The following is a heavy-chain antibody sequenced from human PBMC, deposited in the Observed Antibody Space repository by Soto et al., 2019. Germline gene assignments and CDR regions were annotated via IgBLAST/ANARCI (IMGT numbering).Heavy chain of an antibody. Sequence: SETLSLTCVVSGGSFSTYYYNWIRQSPGKGLEWIGEINHSGSNNYSPSLKSRVTMSLDTSKNQFSLKLTSVTAADTAVYYCARGGSNDWQVAFDIWGQGTIVT. CDR3: ARGGSNDWQVAFDI. J-gene: IGHJ3*02. CDR2: INHSGSN. V-gene: IGHV4-34*01. D-gene: IGHD3-9*01. CDR1: GGSFSTYY.